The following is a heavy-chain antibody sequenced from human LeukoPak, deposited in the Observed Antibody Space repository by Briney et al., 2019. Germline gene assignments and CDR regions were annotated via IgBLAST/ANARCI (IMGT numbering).Heavy chain of an antibody. D-gene: IGHD2-8*01. V-gene: IGHV3-21*01. J-gene: IGHJ4*02. CDR1: GFTFSSYS. CDR2: ISSSSSYI. Sequence: PGGSLRLSCAASGFTFSSYSMNWVRQAPGKGLEWVPSISSSSSYIYYADSVKGRFTISRDNAKNSLYLQMNSLRAEDTAVYYCARDRPLCTNGVCYTRAYDYWGQGTLVTVSS. CDR3: ARDRPLCTNGVCYTRAYDY.